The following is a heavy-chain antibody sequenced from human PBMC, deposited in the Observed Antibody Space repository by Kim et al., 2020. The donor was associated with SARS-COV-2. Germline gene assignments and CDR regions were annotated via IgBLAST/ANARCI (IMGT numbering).Heavy chain of an antibody. CDR3: ARDSYYDILTGYYKVGLGY. Sequence: GGSLRLSCAASGFTFSSYSMNWVRQAPGKGLEWVSYISSSSSTIYYADSVKGRFTISRDNAKNSLYLQMNSLRDEDTAVYYCARDSYYDILTGYYKVGLGYWGQGTLVTVSS. CDR2: ISSSSSTI. V-gene: IGHV3-48*02. CDR1: GFTFSSYS. D-gene: IGHD3-9*01. J-gene: IGHJ4*02.